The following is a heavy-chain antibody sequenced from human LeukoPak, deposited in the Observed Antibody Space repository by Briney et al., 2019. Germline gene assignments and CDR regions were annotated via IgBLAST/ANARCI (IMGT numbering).Heavy chain of an antibody. CDR3: AKDSQQYYYGSGSYFY. J-gene: IGHJ4*02. D-gene: IGHD3-10*01. CDR1: GFTFSSYG. CDR2: IRYDGSNK. Sequence: GGSLRLSCAASGFTFSSYGMHWVRQAPGKGLEWVAFIRYDGSNKYYADSVKGRFTISRDNSKNTLYLQMNSLRAEDTALYYCAKDSQQYYYGSGSYFYWGQGTLVTVSS. V-gene: IGHV3-30*02.